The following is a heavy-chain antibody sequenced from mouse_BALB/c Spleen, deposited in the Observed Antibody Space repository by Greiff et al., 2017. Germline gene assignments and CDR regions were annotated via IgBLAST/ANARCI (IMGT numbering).Heavy chain of an antibody. J-gene: IGHJ1*01. CDR1: GYTFTDYE. CDR2: IHPGSGGT. V-gene: IGHV1-15*01. Sequence: QVQLKQSGAELVRPGASVKLSCKALGYTFTDYEMHWVKQTPVHGLEWIGAIHPGSGGTAYNQKFKGKATLTADKSSSTAYMELSSLTSEDSAVYYCTLLMITGSSWYFDVWGAGTTVTVSS. D-gene: IGHD2-4*01. CDR3: TLLMITGSSWYFDV.